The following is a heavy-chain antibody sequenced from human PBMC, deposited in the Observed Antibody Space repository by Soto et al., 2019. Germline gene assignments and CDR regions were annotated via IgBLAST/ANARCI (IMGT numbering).Heavy chain of an antibody. V-gene: IGHV4-34*01. D-gene: IGHD4-17*01. J-gene: IGHJ4*02. Sequence: QVPLQQWGAGLLKPSETLSLTCADYGGSFSGYYWSWIRQPPGKGLEWIGEINHSGSTNYNPSLTSRVTISVDASTTQFSLKLSSVTAAATAVYYCARFRTIFYGDYYYFAYWGQGTLVTVSS. CDR3: ARFRTIFYGDYYYFAY. CDR1: GGSFSGYY. CDR2: INHSGST.